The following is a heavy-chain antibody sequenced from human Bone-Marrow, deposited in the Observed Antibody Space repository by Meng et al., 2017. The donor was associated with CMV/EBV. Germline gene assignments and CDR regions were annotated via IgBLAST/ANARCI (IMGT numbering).Heavy chain of an antibody. D-gene: IGHD3-16*01. CDR1: GYTFTSYY. CDR3: ARESWLGGLDY. J-gene: IGHJ4*02. V-gene: IGHV1-46*01. CDR2: INPSGGST. Sequence: ASVKVSCKASGYTFTSYYMHWVRQAPGQGLEWMGIINPSGGSTSYEQKFQGRVTMTRDTSTSTGYMELSSLRSEDTAVYYCARESWLGGLDYWGQGTLVTVSS.